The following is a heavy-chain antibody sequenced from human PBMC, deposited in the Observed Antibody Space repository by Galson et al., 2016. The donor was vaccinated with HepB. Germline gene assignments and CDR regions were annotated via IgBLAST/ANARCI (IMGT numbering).Heavy chain of an antibody. V-gene: IGHV3-23*01. CDR3: AKFGRPLGDDYYYYGMDV. J-gene: IGHJ6*02. D-gene: IGHD3-16*01. CDR1: GFNFDIYA. Sequence: SLRLSCAASGFNFDIYAMSWVRQAPGKGLEWVSTITGRGDSAFYADSLKGRFTVSRDNSKTTLYLQISSLRAEDTALYFCAKFGRPLGDDYYYYGMDVWGQGTAVTVSS. CDR2: ITGRGDSA.